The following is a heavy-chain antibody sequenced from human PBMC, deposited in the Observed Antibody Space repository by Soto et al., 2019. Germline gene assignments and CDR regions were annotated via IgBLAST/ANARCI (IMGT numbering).Heavy chain of an antibody. CDR1: GFTFSNYG. J-gene: IGHJ3*02. Sequence: GGSLRLSCAASGFTFSNYGMHWVRQAPGKGLEWVAVISYDGVNKYYADSVKGRFTISRDNSKDTLYLQMNSLRPEDTAVYYCAKTNTHHYYDSSSSPDAFHIWGQGTMVTVSS. CDR2: ISYDGVNK. CDR3: AKTNTHHYYDSSSSPDAFHI. D-gene: IGHD3-22*01. V-gene: IGHV3-30*18.